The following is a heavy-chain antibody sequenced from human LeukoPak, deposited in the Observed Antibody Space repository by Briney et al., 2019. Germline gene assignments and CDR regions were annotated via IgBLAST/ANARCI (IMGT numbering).Heavy chain of an antibody. J-gene: IGHJ5*02. D-gene: IGHD6-6*01. CDR3: ARIRSPASSSSLDP. V-gene: IGHV4-59*01. CDR2: MSNSGTT. Sequence: SSETLSLTCTVSGYSINNYYWSWIWQPPGKGLEWIGHMSNSGTTSYNPSLKSRVTLSVDTSKNQFSLKLTSVTAADTAVYYCARIRSPASSSSLDPWGQGTLVIVSS. CDR1: GYSINNYY.